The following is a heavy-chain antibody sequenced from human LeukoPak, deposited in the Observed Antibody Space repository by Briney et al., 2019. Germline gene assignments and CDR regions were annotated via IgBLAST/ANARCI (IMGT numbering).Heavy chain of an antibody. CDR2: ISYDGSNK. D-gene: IGHD3-22*01. J-gene: IGHJ1*01. CDR3: AKDRFFHDSSGFVYFQH. CDR1: GFTFSSYD. V-gene: IGHV3-30*18. Sequence: GRSLRLSCAASGFTFSSYDMHWVCQAPGKGLEWVAVISYDGSNKYYADSVKGRFTISRDNSKNTPYLQMNSLRAEDTAAYYCAKDRFFHDSSGFVYFQHWGQGTLVTVSS.